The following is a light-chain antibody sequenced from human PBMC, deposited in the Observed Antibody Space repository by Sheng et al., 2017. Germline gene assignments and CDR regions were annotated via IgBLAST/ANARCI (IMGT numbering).Light chain of an antibody. CDR3: QHRRNWPWT. CDR2: DAS. J-gene: IGKJ1*01. Sequence: EIVLTQSPATVSLSPGERVTLSCRASEGVSSYLAWYQQKAGQPPRLLIYDASNRATGLPTPGSGASGVWDRLHSHPIXSLEPEDFAVYYCQHRRNWPWTFGQGTKVEI. CDR1: EGVSSY. V-gene: IGKV3-11*01.